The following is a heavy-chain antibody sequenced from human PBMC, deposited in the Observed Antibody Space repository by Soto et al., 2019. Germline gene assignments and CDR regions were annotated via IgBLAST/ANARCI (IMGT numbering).Heavy chain of an antibody. CDR3: ARRESYDILTGYYHFDY. V-gene: IGHV4-39*01. D-gene: IGHD3-9*01. J-gene: IGHJ4*02. CDR2: IYYSGST. CDR1: GGSISSSSYY. Sequence: SETLSLTCSVSGGSISSSSYYWGWIRQPPGKGLEWIGNIYYSGSTYYNPSLKSRVTISVDTSKNQFSLRLSSVTAADTAVYYCARRESYDILTGYYHFDYWGQGTLVTVSS.